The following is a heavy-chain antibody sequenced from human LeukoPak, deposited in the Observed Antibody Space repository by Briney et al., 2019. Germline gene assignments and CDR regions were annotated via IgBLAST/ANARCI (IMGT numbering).Heavy chain of an antibody. D-gene: IGHD2-2*01. Sequence: PSQTLSLTCTVSGGSISSGGYYWSWIRQHPGKGLEWIGYIYYSGSTYYNPSLKSRVTISVDTSKNEFSLKLSSVTAADTAVYYCARGSPLLYYFDYWGQGTLVTVSS. V-gene: IGHV4-31*03. CDR2: IYYSGST. J-gene: IGHJ4*02. CDR3: ARGSPLLYYFDY. CDR1: GGSISSGGYY.